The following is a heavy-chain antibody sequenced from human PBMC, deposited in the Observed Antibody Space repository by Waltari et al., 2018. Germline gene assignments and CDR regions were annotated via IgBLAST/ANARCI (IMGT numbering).Heavy chain of an antibody. V-gene: IGHV4-61*02. J-gene: IGHJ4*02. CDR1: GGSNNRGSYH. Sequence: QVQLQESGPGLVKPSQTLSLTCTASGGSNNRGSYHWSWIRQPAGKGLEGIGRIYTSGSTNYNPSLKSRVTISVDTSKNQFSLRLSSVTAADTAVYYCTRDPRDWGQGTLVTVSS. CDR2: IYTSGST. CDR3: TRDPRD.